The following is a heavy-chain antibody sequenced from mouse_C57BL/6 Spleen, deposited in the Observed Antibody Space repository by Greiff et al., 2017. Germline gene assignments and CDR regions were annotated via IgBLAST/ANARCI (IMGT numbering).Heavy chain of an antibody. CDR3: ARRASAMDY. V-gene: IGHV1-54*01. J-gene: IGHJ4*01. Sequence: QVQLQQSGAELVRPGTSVKVSCKASGYAFTNYLIEWVKQRPGQGLEWIGVINPGSGATNYNEKFKGKATLTADKSSSTAYMQLSSLTSEDSAVYFCARRASAMDYWGQGTSVTVSS. CDR2: INPGSGAT. CDR1: GYAFTNYL.